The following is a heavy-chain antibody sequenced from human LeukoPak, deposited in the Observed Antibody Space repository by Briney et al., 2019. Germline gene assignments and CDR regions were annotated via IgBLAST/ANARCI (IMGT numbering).Heavy chain of an antibody. CDR3: ARHDEYSCGWCFDY. D-gene: IGHD6-19*01. CDR2: IYYSGST. V-gene: IGHV4-39*01. CDR1: GGSISSSSYY. Sequence: KPSETLSLTCTVSGGSISSSSYYWGWIRQPPGKGLEWIGSIYYSGSTYYNPSPKSRVTISVDTSKNQFSLKLSSVTAADTAVYYCARHDEYSCGWCFDYWGQGTLVTVSS. J-gene: IGHJ4*02.